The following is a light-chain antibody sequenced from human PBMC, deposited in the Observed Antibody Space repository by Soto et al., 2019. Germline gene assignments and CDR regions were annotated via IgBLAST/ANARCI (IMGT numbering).Light chain of an antibody. CDR1: QGIGSA. Sequence: QLTQSPSSXSASVGDRVSITCRASQGIGSALAWYQQKPGKAPKLLIYTASTLQSGVPSRFSGSEPGTEFTLTISSLQPEDFATYYCQQINNYPRTFGQGTKVDIK. CDR2: TAS. V-gene: IGKV1-9*01. J-gene: IGKJ1*01. CDR3: QQINNYPRT.